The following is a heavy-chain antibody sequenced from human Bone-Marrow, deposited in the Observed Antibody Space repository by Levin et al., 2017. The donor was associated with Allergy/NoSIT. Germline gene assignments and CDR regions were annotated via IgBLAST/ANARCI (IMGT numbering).Heavy chain of an antibody. J-gene: IGHJ3*02. V-gene: IGHV5-51*01. CDR1: GYSFTSYW. CDR3: ARRGYCSSTNCYWYAFEI. Sequence: MSGGSLRLSCEASGYSFTSYWIGWVRQMPGKGLEWMGSIFPDDSDTKYSPSFQGQVTFSADKSISTAYLQWSSLKASDTAIYYCARRGYCSSTNCYWYAFEIWGQGTMVIVSS. D-gene: IGHD2-2*01. CDR2: IFPDDSDT.